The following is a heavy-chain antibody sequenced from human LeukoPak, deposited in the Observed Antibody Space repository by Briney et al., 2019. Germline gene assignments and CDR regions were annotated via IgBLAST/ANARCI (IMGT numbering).Heavy chain of an antibody. J-gene: IGHJ3*01. CDR3: AITYYYDTSQPGAFDV. Sequence: SETLSLTCPVSGGSISSSSYYWGWIRQPPGKGLEWIGSIYYSGSTYYNPSLRSRVTISVDTSKNQFSLKLSSVTAADTAVYYCAITYYYDTSQPGAFDVWGQGTMVTVSS. CDR1: GGSISSSSYY. D-gene: IGHD3-22*01. CDR2: IYYSGST. V-gene: IGHV4-39*07.